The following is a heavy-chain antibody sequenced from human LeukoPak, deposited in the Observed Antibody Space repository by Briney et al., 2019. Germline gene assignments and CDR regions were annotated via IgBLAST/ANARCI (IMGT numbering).Heavy chain of an antibody. Sequence: PSQTLSLPCGISGDIVSINSAAWNWIRQSPSRVLEWLGRTYYRSKWYYDYAVSVKSRITINPDTSKNQFSLQLNSVTPEDTAVYYCARESALNYLNSSHRRGKFDPWGRGTLVTVSS. CDR1: GDIVSINSAA. CDR3: ARESALNYLNSSHRRGKFDP. CDR2: TYYRSKWYY. V-gene: IGHV6-1*01. D-gene: IGHD6-13*01. J-gene: IGHJ5*02.